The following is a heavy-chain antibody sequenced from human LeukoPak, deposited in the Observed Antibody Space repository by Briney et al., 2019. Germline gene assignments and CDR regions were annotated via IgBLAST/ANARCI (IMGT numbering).Heavy chain of an antibody. CDR1: GFTFSSYW. J-gene: IGHJ4*02. D-gene: IGHD1-26*01. CDR3: VKDTPPRYSGSPPAY. V-gene: IGHV3-7*03. CDR2: INKDGGEK. Sequence: GGSLRLSCAASGFTFSSYWMSWVRQAPGKGLEWVANINKDGGEKYYVDSVKGRFTISRDNAKNSLYLQMNSLRADDTAVYYCVKDTPPRYSGSPPAYWGQGTLVTVSS.